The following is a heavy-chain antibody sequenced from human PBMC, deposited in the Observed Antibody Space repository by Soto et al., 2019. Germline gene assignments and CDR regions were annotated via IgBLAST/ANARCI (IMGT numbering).Heavy chain of an antibody. CDR1: GYTFTSYG. Sequence: ASVKVSCKASGYTFTSYGISWLRQSPGQGLEWMGRISAYNGNTNYAQKLQGRVTMTTDTSTSTAYMELRSLRSDDTAVYYCARVYPATYYYDSSGFDYWGQGTLVTVSS. D-gene: IGHD3-22*01. V-gene: IGHV1-18*01. CDR2: ISAYNGNT. J-gene: IGHJ4*02. CDR3: ARVYPATYYYDSSGFDY.